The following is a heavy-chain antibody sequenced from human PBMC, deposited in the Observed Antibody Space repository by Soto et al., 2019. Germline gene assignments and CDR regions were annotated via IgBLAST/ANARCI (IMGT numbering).Heavy chain of an antibody. CDR1: GFTFSSYS. CDR2: ISSSSSYI. V-gene: IGHV3-21*01. D-gene: IGHD3-22*01. Sequence: GGSLRLSCAASGFTFSSYSMNWVRQAPGKGLEWVSSISSSSSYIYYADSVKGRFTISRDNAKNSLYLQMNSLRAEDTAVYYCARGGPNYYDSSGVFDYWGQGTLVTVSS. CDR3: ARGGPNYYDSSGVFDY. J-gene: IGHJ4*02.